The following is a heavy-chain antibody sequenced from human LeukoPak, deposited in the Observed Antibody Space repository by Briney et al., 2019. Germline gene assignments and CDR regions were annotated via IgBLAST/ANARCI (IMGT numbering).Heavy chain of an antibody. CDR2: MNPNSGNT. Sequence: ASVKVSCKASGYTFTSYDINWVRQATGQGLEWMGWMNPNSGNTGYAQKFQGRVTMTRNTSISTAYMELSSLRSEDTAVYHCAREGYYGDPQGFDYWGQGTLVTVSS. CDR1: GYTFTSYD. V-gene: IGHV1-8*01. J-gene: IGHJ4*02. D-gene: IGHD4-17*01. CDR3: AREGYYGDPQGFDY.